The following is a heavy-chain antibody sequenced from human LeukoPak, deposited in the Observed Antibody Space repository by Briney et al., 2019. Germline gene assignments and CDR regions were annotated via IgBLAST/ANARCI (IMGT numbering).Heavy chain of an antibody. J-gene: IGHJ4*02. D-gene: IGHD4-17*01. CDR1: GFTFSSYW. V-gene: IGHV3-7*03. CDR2: IKQDGSDK. CDR3: AREPSGDYFDY. Sequence: GGSLRLSCAASGFTFSSYWMSWVRQAPGKGLEWVANIKQDGSDKYYVDSVKGRFTISRDNAKTLLYLQINSLRAEDTAVCYCAREPSGDYFDYWGQGTLVTVSS.